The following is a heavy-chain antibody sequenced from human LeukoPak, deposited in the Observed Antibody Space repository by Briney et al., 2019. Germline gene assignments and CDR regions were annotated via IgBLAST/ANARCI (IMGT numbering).Heavy chain of an antibody. CDR3: ARGYCSSTSCYSRLGYYYYGMDV. J-gene: IGHJ6*02. Sequence: ASVKVSCKASGYTFTSYDINWVRQATGQGLEWMGWMNPNSGNTGYAQKSQGRVTMTRNTSISTAYMELSSLRSEDTAVYYCARGYCSSTSCYSRLGYYYYGMDVWGQGTTVTVSS. CDR2: MNPNSGNT. V-gene: IGHV1-8*01. CDR1: GYTFTSYD. D-gene: IGHD2-2*02.